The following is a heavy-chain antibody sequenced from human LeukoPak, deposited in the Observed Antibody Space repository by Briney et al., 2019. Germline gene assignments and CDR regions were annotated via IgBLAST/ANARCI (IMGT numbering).Heavy chain of an antibody. D-gene: IGHD5-18*01. Sequence: SGPTLVNPTQTLTLTCTFSGFSLSTSGVGVGWIRQPPGKALEWLALIYWDDDKRYSPSLKSRLTITKDTSKNQVVLTMTNMDPVDTATYYCAHIMVGVQLWFEYYFDYWGQGTLVTVSS. CDR1: GFSLSTSGVG. V-gene: IGHV2-5*02. CDR3: AHIMVGVQLWFEYYFDY. J-gene: IGHJ4*02. CDR2: IYWDDDK.